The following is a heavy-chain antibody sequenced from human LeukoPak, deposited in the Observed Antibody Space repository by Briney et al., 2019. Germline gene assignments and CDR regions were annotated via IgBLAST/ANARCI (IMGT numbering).Heavy chain of an antibody. J-gene: IGHJ3*02. Sequence: GASVKVSCKASGYTLTSYYMHWVRQAPGQGLEWMGIINPSGGSTSYAQKFQGRVTMTRDTSTSTVYIELSSLRSEDTAVYYCARVINYYDSSGNAFDIWGQGTMVTVSS. CDR1: GYTLTSYY. D-gene: IGHD3-22*01. CDR3: ARVINYYDSSGNAFDI. V-gene: IGHV1-46*03. CDR2: INPSGGST.